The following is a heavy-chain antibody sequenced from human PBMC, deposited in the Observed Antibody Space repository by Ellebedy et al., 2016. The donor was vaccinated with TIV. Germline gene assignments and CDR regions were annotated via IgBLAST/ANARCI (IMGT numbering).Heavy chain of an antibody. CDR3: VKDYYGSGSPRVGMDV. CDR2: ISYDGSEK. CDR1: GFTFSSYA. Sequence: PGGSLRLSCAASGFTFSSYAMHWVRQAPGKGLEWVAVISYDGSEKYYADSVKGRFTISRYNSKNTLYLQMNSLRAVDTAVYYCVKDYYGSGSPRVGMDVWGQGTTFTVS. V-gene: IGHV3-30-3*01. J-gene: IGHJ6*02. D-gene: IGHD3-10*01.